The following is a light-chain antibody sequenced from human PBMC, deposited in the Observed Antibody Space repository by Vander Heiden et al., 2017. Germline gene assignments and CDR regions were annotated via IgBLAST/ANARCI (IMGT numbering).Light chain of an antibody. J-gene: IGKJ4*01. Sequence: EIVLTQSPVTLSLSPGERATLSCRASQSVSSSYLAWYQQKPGQAPRLLIYGASSRATGIPDRFSGSGSGTDFTLTISRLEPEDFAVYYCQQDGSSKITFGGGTKVEIK. CDR2: GAS. V-gene: IGKV3-20*01. CDR1: QSVSSSY. CDR3: QQDGSSKIT.